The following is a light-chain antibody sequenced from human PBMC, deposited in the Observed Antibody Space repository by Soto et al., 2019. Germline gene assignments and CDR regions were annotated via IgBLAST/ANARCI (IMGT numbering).Light chain of an antibody. J-gene: IGLJ2*01. CDR1: SSDVGAYNY. V-gene: IGLV2-8*01. Sequence: QSALTQPPSASGSPGQSVTISCTGTSSDVGAYNYVSWYQQHPGKAPKIMIYEVTKRPSGVPDRFSASKSGNTASLTVSGLQAEDEADYYCTSYAGSNNLVFGGGTKLTVL. CDR2: EVT. CDR3: TSYAGSNNLV.